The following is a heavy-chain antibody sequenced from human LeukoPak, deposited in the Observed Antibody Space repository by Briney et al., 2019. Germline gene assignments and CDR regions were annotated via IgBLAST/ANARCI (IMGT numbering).Heavy chain of an antibody. Sequence: PGGSLRLSCEASGFTFSGTAMNWVRQAPGKGLEWIAYISDSSSFIFYVDSVKGRFTISRDNSKNTLYLQMNSLRAEDTAVYYCARVPKFGELSSYFDYWGQGTLVTVSS. D-gene: IGHD3-10*02. V-gene: IGHV3-21*01. CDR1: GFTFSGTA. J-gene: IGHJ4*02. CDR2: ISDSSSFI. CDR3: ARVPKFGELSSYFDY.